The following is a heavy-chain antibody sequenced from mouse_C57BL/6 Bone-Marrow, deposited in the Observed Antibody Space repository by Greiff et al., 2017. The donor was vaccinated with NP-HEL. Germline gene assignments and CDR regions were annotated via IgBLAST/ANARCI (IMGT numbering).Heavy chain of an antibody. D-gene: IGHD2-4*01. CDR3: ARWGDYDYFDY. J-gene: IGHJ2*01. CDR2: IYPRSGNT. CDR1: GYTFTSYG. Sequence: VQLQQSGAELARPGASVKLSCKASGYTFTSYGISWVKQRTGQGLEWIGEIYPRSGNTYYNEKFKGTATLTADKSSSTAYMELRSLTSEDAAVYFCARWGDYDYFDYWGQGTTLTVSS. V-gene: IGHV1-81*01.